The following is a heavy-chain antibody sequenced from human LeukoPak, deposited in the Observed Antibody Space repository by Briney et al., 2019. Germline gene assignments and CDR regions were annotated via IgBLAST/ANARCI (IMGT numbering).Heavy chain of an antibody. Sequence: SQTLSLTCTVSGGSISSGGYYWSWICQHPGKGLEWIGYIYYSGSTYYNPSLKSRVTISVDTSKNQFSLKLSSVTAADTAVYYCAREGATFVWFDPWGQGTLVTVSS. D-gene: IGHD3-10*02. V-gene: IGHV4-31*03. CDR1: GGSISSGGYY. CDR2: IYYSGST. CDR3: AREGATFVWFDP. J-gene: IGHJ5*02.